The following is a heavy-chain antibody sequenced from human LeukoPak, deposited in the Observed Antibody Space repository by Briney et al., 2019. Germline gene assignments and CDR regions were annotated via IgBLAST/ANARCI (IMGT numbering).Heavy chain of an antibody. CDR1: GGTFSSYA. J-gene: IGHJ4*02. CDR3: ARVVVGAHDGWYFDY. V-gene: IGHV1-69*04. D-gene: IGHD1-26*01. CDR2: IIPILGIA. Sequence: GASVKVFCKASGGTFSSYAISWVRQAPGQGLEWMGRIIPILGIANYAQKFQGRVTITADKSTSTAYMELSSLRSEDTAVYYCARVVVGAHDGWYFDYWGQGTLVTVSS.